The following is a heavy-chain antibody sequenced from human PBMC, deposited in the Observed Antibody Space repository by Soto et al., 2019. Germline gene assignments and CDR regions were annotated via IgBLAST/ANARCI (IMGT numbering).Heavy chain of an antibody. V-gene: IGHV4-31*03. D-gene: IGHD6-19*01. CDR2: ITSSGRA. CDR1: CVSCNNYSFS. J-gene: IGHJ4*02. Sequence: LSLPGXVSCVSCNNYSFSWTFIREHPGQGPECIGHITSSGRASSSPSLKTRVAISPDASKNKLPLQLTSVTAADTAVYYCPRELFPNTAVAGMGYFDSWGPGTLVTVSS. CDR3: PRELFPNTAVAGMGYFDS.